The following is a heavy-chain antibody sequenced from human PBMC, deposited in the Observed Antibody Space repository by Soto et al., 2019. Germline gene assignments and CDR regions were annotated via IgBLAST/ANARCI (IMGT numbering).Heavy chain of an antibody. CDR2: IYPGDSDT. V-gene: IGHV5-51*01. CDR3: ARRANSSSPLMRKGPYYYYGMDV. CDR1: GYSFTSYW. Sequence: PGESLKISCKGSGYSFTSYWIGWARQMPGKGLEWMGIIYPGDSDTRYSPSFQGQVTISADKSISTAYLQWSSLKASDTAMYYCARRANSSSPLMRKGPYYYYGMDVWGQGTTVTVSS. D-gene: IGHD6-6*01. J-gene: IGHJ6*02.